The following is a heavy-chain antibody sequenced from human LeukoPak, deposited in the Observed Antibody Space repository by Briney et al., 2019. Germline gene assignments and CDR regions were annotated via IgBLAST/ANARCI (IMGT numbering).Heavy chain of an antibody. V-gene: IGHV5-51*01. Sequence: GESLKISCKGSGYIFAAYWIGWVRQMPGKGLEWMGNIYPGDSDTRYSPSFQGQVTLSVDRSINTAYLQWNSLKASDTAIYYCARLQEDIVVVPAAIPYNWFDPWGRGSLVTVSS. CDR2: IYPGDSDT. CDR3: ARLQEDIVVVPAAIPYNWFDP. D-gene: IGHD2-2*01. J-gene: IGHJ5*02. CDR1: GYIFAAYW.